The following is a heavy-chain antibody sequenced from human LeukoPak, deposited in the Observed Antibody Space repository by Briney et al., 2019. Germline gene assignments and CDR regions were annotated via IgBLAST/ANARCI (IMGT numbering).Heavy chain of an antibody. CDR2: ISSSSSYI. CDR3: TCTREGTGFQFDS. Sequence: GGSLRLSCTASGFTFSSYSMNWLRQAPGKGLEWVSSISSSSSYIYYADSVKGRFTIARDNAKNSLYLQMNSLRVEDTAVYYCTCTREGTGFQFDSWGQGTLVTVSP. V-gene: IGHV3-21*01. J-gene: IGHJ4*02. CDR1: GFTFSSYS. D-gene: IGHD3/OR15-3a*01.